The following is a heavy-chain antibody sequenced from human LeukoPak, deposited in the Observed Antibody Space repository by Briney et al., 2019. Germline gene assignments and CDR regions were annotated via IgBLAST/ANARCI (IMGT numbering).Heavy chain of an antibody. J-gene: IGHJ6*02. CDR2: ISSSSSYI. V-gene: IGHV3-21*01. Sequence: GGSLRLSCAASGFTFSSYSMNWVRQAPGKGLEWVSSISSSSSYIYYADSVRGRFTISRDNAKNSLYLQMNSLRAEDTAVYYCARVEEYCSSTSCLYGMDVWGQGTTVTVSS. D-gene: IGHD2-2*01. CDR3: ARVEEYCSSTSCLYGMDV. CDR1: GFTFSSYS.